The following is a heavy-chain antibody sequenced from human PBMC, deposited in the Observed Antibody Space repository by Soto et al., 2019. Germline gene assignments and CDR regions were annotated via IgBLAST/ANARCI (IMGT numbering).Heavy chain of an antibody. J-gene: IGHJ4*02. Sequence: QVQLVESGGGVVQPGRSLRLSCAASGFTFSSYAMHWVRQAPGKGLEWVAVISYDGSNKYYADSVKGRFTISRDNSKNTLYLQMNSLRAEDTAVYYSASWRDGYNAFDYWGQGTLVTVSS. CDR3: ASWRDGYNAFDY. CDR2: ISYDGSNK. CDR1: GFTFSSYA. D-gene: IGHD5-12*01. V-gene: IGHV3-30-3*01.